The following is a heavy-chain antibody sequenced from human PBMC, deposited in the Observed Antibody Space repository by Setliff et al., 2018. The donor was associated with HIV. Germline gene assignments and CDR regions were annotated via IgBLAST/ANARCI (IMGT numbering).Heavy chain of an antibody. Sequence: TSETLSLTCSVSGASINNGDYYWSWIRQSPGEGLEWIGYIYYSGYYKAYYDSNPALKSRFSASVDTSRNQFSLELQSMTAADTAMYYCARAISFDFPSGLKGTFDVWGLGTMVTVSS. V-gene: IGHV4-30-4*01. CDR1: GASINNGDYY. D-gene: IGHD3-16*01. CDR2: IYYSGYYKA. J-gene: IGHJ3*01. CDR3: ARAISFDFPSGLKGTFDV.